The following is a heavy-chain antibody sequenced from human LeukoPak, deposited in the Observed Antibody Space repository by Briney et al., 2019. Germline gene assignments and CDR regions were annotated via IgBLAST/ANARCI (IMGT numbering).Heavy chain of an antibody. D-gene: IGHD1-7*01. V-gene: IGHV3-48*02. Sequence: HPGGSLRLSCAASGFTFSIYSMNWVRQAPGKGLEWVSHISANSATIYYADSVRGRFTISRDNAENSLSLQMNSLTDEDTAVYYCARANYGGDYWGQGTLVIVSS. CDR1: GFTFSIYS. CDR2: ISANSATI. J-gene: IGHJ4*02. CDR3: ARANYGGDY.